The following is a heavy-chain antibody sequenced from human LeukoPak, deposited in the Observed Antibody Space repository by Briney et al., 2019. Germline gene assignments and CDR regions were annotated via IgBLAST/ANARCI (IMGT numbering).Heavy chain of an antibody. D-gene: IGHD6-13*01. CDR3: VTLASGYSSPFDY. CDR2: IRSDGGST. Sequence: GGSLRPSCAASGFTFSSYDMSWVRRAPGKGLEWVSFIRSDGGSTLYADSVKGRFTISRDNSKNTLYAEMTSLRAEDTAVYYCVTLASGYSSPFDYWGQGTLVTVSS. V-gene: IGHV3-23*01. J-gene: IGHJ4*02. CDR1: GFTFSSYD.